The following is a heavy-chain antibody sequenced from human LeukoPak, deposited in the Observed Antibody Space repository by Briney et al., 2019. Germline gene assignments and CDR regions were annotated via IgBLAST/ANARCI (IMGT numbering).Heavy chain of an antibody. D-gene: IGHD3-22*01. J-gene: IGHJ4*02. Sequence: PGGSLRLSCAASGFTFSSYGMHWVRQAPGKGLEWVAFIRYDGSNKYYADSVKGRFTISRDNSKNTLYLQMNSLRAEDTAVYYCARGGRGTIMIVVAALDYWGQGTLVTVSS. CDR3: ARGGRGTIMIVVAALDY. CDR1: GFTFSSYG. V-gene: IGHV3-30*02. CDR2: IRYDGSNK.